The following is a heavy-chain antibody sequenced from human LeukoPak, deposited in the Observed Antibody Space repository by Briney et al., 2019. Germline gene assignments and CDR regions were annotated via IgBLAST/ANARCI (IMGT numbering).Heavy chain of an antibody. CDR2: ISGSGGST. CDR1: GFTFSTYA. CDR3: AKNWRSGWYVGDY. D-gene: IGHD6-19*01. J-gene: IGHJ4*02. Sequence: PGGSLRLSCAASGFTFSTYAMNWVRQAPGKGLDWVSAISGSGGSTYYADSVKGRFTISRDNSKNTLYLQMNSLRAEDTAVYYCAKNWRSGWYVGDYWGQGTLVTVSS. V-gene: IGHV3-23*01.